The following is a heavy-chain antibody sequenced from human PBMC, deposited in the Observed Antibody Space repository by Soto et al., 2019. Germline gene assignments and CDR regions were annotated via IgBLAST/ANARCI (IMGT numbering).Heavy chain of an antibody. CDR2: IYYSGST. V-gene: IGHV4-59*08. D-gene: IGHD3-10*01. CDR1: GGSISSYY. Sequence: QVQLQESGPGLVKPSETLSLTCTVSGGSISSYYWSWIRQPQGTGLEWIGYIYYSGSTNTNPSLKSRVTISVDTSKNQFSLKLSSVPAADTAVYYCARRDGSFFDIWGQGTMVTVSS. J-gene: IGHJ3*02. CDR3: ARRDGSFFDI.